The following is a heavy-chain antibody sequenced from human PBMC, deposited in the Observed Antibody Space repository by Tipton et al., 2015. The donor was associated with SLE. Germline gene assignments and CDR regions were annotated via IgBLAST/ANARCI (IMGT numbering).Heavy chain of an antibody. D-gene: IGHD1-26*01. CDR1: GDSVKSRY. CDR2: RFHDGSI. J-gene: IGHJ3*02. CDR3: ARHDSGEGATSTYQLHDAFDI. Sequence: TLSLTCTVSGDSVKSRYWIWVRQPPGRGLEWLAYRFHDGSINYNPSLKTRLTMSVDTSRDQFSLHLISVTAADTAVYYCARHDSGEGATSTYQLHDAFDIWGQGTMVAVSS. V-gene: IGHV4-59*08.